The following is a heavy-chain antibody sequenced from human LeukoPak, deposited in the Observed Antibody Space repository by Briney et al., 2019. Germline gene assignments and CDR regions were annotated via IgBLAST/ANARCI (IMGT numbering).Heavy chain of an antibody. CDR3: ARDNRGFTPGRFDD. CDR2: VYNRGST. Sequence: PSETLSLTCIVSTGSISSYYWSWLRQPPGKGLEWIGYVYNRGSTNYNPSLRSRVTISLDTSRNQFSPTLISVTAAHTAVYFCARDNRGFTPGRFDDWGQGTLVTVSS. J-gene: IGHJ4*02. V-gene: IGHV4-59*01. CDR1: TGSISSYY.